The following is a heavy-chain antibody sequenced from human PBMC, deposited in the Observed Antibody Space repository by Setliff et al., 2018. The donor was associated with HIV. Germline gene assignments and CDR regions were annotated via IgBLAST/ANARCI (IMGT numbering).Heavy chain of an antibody. J-gene: IGHJ4*02. CDR2: IYYSGGT. CDR3: ARDRPYSGYPD. D-gene: IGHD5-12*01. CDR1: GGSISSGSHY. V-gene: IGHV4-61*01. Sequence: SETLSLTCTVSGGSISSGSHYWTWIRQPPGKGLEWIGYIYYSGGTNYNPSLKSRVTISVDTSKNQFSLKLSSVTAADTAVYYCARDRPYSGYPDWGQGTLVTVSS.